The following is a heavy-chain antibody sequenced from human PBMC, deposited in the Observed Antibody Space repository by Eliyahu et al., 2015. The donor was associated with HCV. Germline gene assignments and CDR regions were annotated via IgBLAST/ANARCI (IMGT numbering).Heavy chain of an antibody. CDR2: IHYSGST. D-gene: IGHD6-19*01. J-gene: IGHJ5*02. V-gene: IGHV4-59*01. CDR1: GGSIPXYX. CDR3: ASGGGGIAVAGTGGWFDP. Sequence: QVQLQESGPGLVKPSETLSLTCTVXGGSIPXYXXSWIRQPPGKGXEWIGYIHYSGSTNYNPSLKSRVTISVDTSKNQFSLNLTSVTAADTAVYYCASGGGGIAVAGTGGWFDPWGQGTLVTVSS.